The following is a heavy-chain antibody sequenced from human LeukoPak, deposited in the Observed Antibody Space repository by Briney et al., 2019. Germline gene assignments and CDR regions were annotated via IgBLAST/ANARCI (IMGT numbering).Heavy chain of an antibody. CDR1: GFTFSSYA. J-gene: IGHJ6*03. CDR3: AKASSGPDYYYYMDV. D-gene: IGHD1-14*01. Sequence: PGGSLRLSCAASGFTFSSYAMSWVRQAPGKGLEWVSAISGSGGSTYYADSVKGRFTISRDNSKNTLYLQMNSLRAEDTAVYYCAKASSGPDYYYYMDVWGKGTTVTVSS. V-gene: IGHV3-23*01. CDR2: ISGSGGST.